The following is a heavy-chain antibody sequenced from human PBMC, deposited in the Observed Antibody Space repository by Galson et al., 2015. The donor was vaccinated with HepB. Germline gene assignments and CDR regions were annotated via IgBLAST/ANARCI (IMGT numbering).Heavy chain of an antibody. J-gene: IGHJ4*02. V-gene: IGHV3-11*06. Sequence: SLRLSCAASGFTFSDYYMSWIRQAPGKGLEWLSYISSSTTYTKYADSVKGRFTISRDNAKNSLFLQINSLRAEDTAVYYCARVADADYGDHSHFDYWGQGTLVTVSS. CDR2: ISSSTTYT. CDR3: ARVADADYGDHSHFDY. CDR1: GFTFSDYY. D-gene: IGHD4-17*01.